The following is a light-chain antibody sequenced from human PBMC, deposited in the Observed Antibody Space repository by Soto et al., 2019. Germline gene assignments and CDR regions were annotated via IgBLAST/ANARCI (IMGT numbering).Light chain of an antibody. CDR3: SSYTISSPPV. J-gene: IGLJ2*01. CDR1: SSDVGGYNY. V-gene: IGLV2-14*01. CDR2: EVS. Sequence: QSVLTQPASVSGSPGQSITISCTGTSSDVGGYNYVSWYQQHPGKAPKLLIYEVSNRPSGVSYRFSGSRSGNTASLTISGLQAEDEADYYCSSYTISSPPVFGGGTKLTVL.